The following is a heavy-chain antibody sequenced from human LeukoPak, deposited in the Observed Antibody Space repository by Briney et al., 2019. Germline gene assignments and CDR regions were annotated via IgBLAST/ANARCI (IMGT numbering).Heavy chain of an antibody. CDR1: GGSISGYY. CDR2: IYYSGST. D-gene: IGHD3-22*01. V-gene: IGHV4-59*01. CDR3: AREGRHYYDSSGYYQYFDY. J-gene: IGHJ4*02. Sequence: SETLSLTCTVSGGSISGYYWSWIRQPPGKGLEWIGYIYYSGSTNYNPSLKSRVTISVDTSKNQFSLKLSSVTAADTAVYYCAREGRHYYDSSGYYQYFDYWGQGTLVTVSS.